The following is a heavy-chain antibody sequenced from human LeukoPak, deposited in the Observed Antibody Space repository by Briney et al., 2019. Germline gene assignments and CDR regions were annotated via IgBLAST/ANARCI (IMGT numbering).Heavy chain of an antibody. D-gene: IGHD3-22*01. V-gene: IGHV5-51*01. CDR3: ARPNITSYYDSRGYDAFDV. CDR1: GYSFTNSW. Sequence: GESLKISCKGSGYSFTNSWIGWVRQMPGKGLEWMGIIYPGDSETRYSPSLQGQVTISADKSISTAYLQWSSLKASDTAMYYCARPNITSYYDSRGYDAFDVWGQGTMVTVSS. J-gene: IGHJ3*01. CDR2: IYPGDSET.